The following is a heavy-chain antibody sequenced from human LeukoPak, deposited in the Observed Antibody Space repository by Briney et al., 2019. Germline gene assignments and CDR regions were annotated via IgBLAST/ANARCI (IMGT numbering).Heavy chain of an antibody. CDR1: GGSISTNY. CDR3: ARGSITVVPAFDI. J-gene: IGHJ3*02. D-gene: IGHD4-23*01. CDR2: IYYTGST. Sequence: SETLSLTCTVSGGSISTNYWSWIRQPPGRGLEWIACIYYTGSTNYNPSLKSRGTMSVDTSKNQFSLRLTSVTAADTAVYYCARGSITVVPAFDIWGQGTVVTV. V-gene: IGHV4-59*12.